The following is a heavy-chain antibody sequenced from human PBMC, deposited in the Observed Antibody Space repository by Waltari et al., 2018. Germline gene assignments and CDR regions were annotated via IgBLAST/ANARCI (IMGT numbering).Heavy chain of an antibody. V-gene: IGHV4-39*07. CDR2: IFYSGST. CDR3: ARRGDY. D-gene: IGHD3-10*01. CDR1: GGSISSRNYY. J-gene: IGHJ4*02. Sequence: QLQLQESGPGLVKPSETLSLICTVSGGSISSRNYYWGWIRQPPGKGLEWIGAIFYSGSTYYNPSLKSRVTISLDTSENQFSLKMTSVTAADTAVYYCARRGDYWGQGILVTVSS.